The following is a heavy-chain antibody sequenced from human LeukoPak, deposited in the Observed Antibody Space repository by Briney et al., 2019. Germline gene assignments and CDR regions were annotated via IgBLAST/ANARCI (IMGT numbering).Heavy chain of an antibody. J-gene: IGHJ5*02. CDR2: ISYDGSNK. D-gene: IGHD2-15*01. V-gene: IGHV3-30*03. Sequence: PGGSLRLSCVVSGFTFSSYGLHWVRQAPGKGLEWVAIISYDGSNKYYVDSVKGRFTISRDNSKNTLYLQMNSLRAEDTAVYYCAIGYCSGASCYANWFDPWGQGTLVTVSS. CDR3: AIGYCSGASCYANWFDP. CDR1: GFTFSSYG.